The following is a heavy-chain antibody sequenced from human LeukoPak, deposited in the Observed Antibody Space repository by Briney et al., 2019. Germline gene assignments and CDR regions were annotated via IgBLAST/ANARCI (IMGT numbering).Heavy chain of an antibody. J-gene: IGHJ5*02. Sequence: GGSLRLSYAARRQLLQLYWELFARQASGKGPEWVASINQDGREIYYVDSVKGRFTISRDNAKNSLYLQMNSLRVQDTAVYYCATGADYRSTSCYSDYPRNNWFDPWGQGTLVTVSS. CDR2: INQDGREI. D-gene: IGHD2-2*01. CDR3: ATGADYRSTSCYSDYPRNNWFDP. V-gene: IGHV3-7*01. CDR1: RQLLQLYW.